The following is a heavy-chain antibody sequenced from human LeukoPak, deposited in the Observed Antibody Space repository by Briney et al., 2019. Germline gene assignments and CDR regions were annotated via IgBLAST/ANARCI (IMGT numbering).Heavy chain of an antibody. CDR1: GYTFTVYY. CDR2: INPNSGGT. V-gene: IGHV1-2*02. Sequence: ASVKVSCKASGYTFTVYYMHWVRQAPGQGLEWMGWINPNSGGTNYAQKFQGRVTMTRDTSISTAYMELSRLRSDDTAVYYCARVVYSNYYFDYWGQGTLVTVSS. J-gene: IGHJ4*02. CDR3: ARVVYSNYYFDY. D-gene: IGHD4-4*01.